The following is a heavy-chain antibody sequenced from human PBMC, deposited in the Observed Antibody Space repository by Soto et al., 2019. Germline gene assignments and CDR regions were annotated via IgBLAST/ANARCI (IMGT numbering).Heavy chain of an antibody. D-gene: IGHD1-26*01. Sequence: EVPLVESGGGLVQPGRSLRLSCAASGFTFDDYAFHWVRQAPGKGLEWVSGISWNSGSIGYADSVKGRFTISRDNAKNSLYLQMNSLRSEDTALYYCAKDMGHNYYYNYGMDVWGQGTTVTVSS. CDR2: ISWNSGSI. CDR3: AKDMGHNYYYNYGMDV. V-gene: IGHV3-9*01. J-gene: IGHJ6*02. CDR1: GFTFDDYA.